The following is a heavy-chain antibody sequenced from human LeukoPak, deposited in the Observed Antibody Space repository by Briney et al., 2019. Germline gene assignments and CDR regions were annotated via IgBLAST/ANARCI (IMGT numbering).Heavy chain of an antibody. CDR1: GFTFNAYN. J-gene: IGHJ4*02. CDR3: ARSYYYGSGSYYID. Sequence: ASVKVSCKASGFTFNAYNIHWVRQAPGQGLEWMGWINPKSGGANYAQKFQGRVTMTWDTSISTAYMELSRLRSDDTAVYYCARSYYYGSGSYYIDWGQGTLVTVSS. CDR2: INPKSGGA. D-gene: IGHD3-10*01. V-gene: IGHV1-2*02.